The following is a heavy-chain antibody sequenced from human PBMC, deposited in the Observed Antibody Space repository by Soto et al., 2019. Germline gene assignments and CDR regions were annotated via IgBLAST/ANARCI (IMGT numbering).Heavy chain of an antibody. J-gene: IGHJ4*02. Sequence: QVQLVQSGAEVKKSGASVKVSCKASGYTFTSHDINWVRQATGQGLEWMGWMNPNSGNTGYAQKLQGRVTMTRNTSISTAYIALSSLRSEDTAVYYCARWDYGYYARFDYWGQGTLVTVSS. D-gene: IGHD4-17*01. CDR3: ARWDYGYYARFDY. CDR1: GYTFTSHD. CDR2: MNPNSGNT. V-gene: IGHV1-8*01.